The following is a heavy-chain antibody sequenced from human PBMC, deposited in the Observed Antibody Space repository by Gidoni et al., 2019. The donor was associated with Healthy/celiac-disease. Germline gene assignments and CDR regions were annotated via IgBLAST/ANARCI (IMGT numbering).Heavy chain of an antibody. CDR3: AREGSGVGGDYDRY. V-gene: IGHV3-21*01. D-gene: IGHD4-17*01. Sequence: EVQLVESGGGLVKPGGSLRLSCAASGFTFSSYSMNWVRQAPGKGLEWVSSISSSSSYIYYADSVKGRFTISRDNAKNSLYLQMNSLRAEDTAVYYCAREGSGVGGDYDRYWGQGTLVTVSS. CDR2: ISSSSSYI. CDR1: GFTFSSYS. J-gene: IGHJ4*02.